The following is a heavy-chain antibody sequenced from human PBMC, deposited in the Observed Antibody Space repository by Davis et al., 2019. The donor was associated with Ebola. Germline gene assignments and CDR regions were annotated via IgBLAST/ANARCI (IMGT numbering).Heavy chain of an antibody. CDR1: GFTFSSYA. V-gene: IGHV3-23*01. D-gene: IGHD2-21*02. CDR3: ARDAYIVVVTATFDY. J-gene: IGHJ4*02. CDR2: ISGSGGST. Sequence: PGGSLRLSCAASGFTFSSYAMSWVRQGPGKGLEWVSAISGSGGSTYYADSVKGRFIISRDNSKNTLHLQINSLRAEDTAVYYCARDAYIVVVTATFDYWGQGTLVTVSS.